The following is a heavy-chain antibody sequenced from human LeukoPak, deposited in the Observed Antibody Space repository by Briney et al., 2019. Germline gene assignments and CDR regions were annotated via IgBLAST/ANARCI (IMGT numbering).Heavy chain of an antibody. V-gene: IGHV3-66*01. J-gene: IGHJ4*02. CDR2: IYSGGST. CDR3: ARDSYLGSSSGVDY. Sequence: GGSLRLSCAASGFTVSSNYMSWVRDATGRGLEWVLVIYSGGSTYYADSVKGRFTISRDNSKNTLYLQMNSLRAEDTAVYYCARDSYLGSSSGVDYWGQGTLVTVSS. D-gene: IGHD6-6*01. CDR1: GFTVSSNY.